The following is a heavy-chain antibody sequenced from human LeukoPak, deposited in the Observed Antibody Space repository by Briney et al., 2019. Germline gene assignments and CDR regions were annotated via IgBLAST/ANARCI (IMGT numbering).Heavy chain of an antibody. CDR1: GYTFTGYY. Sequence: ASVKVSCKASGYTFTGYYMHWVRQAPGQGLEWMGWINPNSGGTNYAQKFQGRVTITRDTSISTAYMELGRLRSDDTAVYYCARDIRDILTLFPDPMGYFDYWGQGTLVTVSS. D-gene: IGHD3-9*01. J-gene: IGHJ4*02. V-gene: IGHV1-2*02. CDR3: ARDIRDILTLFPDPMGYFDY. CDR2: INPNSGGT.